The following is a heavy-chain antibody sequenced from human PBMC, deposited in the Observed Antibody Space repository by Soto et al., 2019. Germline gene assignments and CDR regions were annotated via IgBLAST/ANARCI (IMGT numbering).Heavy chain of an antibody. V-gene: IGHV4-30-4*01. Sequence: SETLSLTCTVSGGSISSGDYYWSWIRQPPGKGLEWIGYIYYSGSTYYTPSLKSRVTRSVNTSNNQFSLELSGATAADTAVYDCSRGRELRADDRAFDIWVQGTMVTVSS. CDR2: IYYSGST. CDR1: GGSISSGDYY. J-gene: IGHJ3*02. CDR3: SRGRELRADDRAFDI. D-gene: IGHD3-22*01.